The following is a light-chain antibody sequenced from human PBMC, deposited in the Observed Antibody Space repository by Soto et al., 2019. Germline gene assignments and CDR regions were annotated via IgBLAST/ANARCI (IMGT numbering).Light chain of an antibody. V-gene: IGLV3-25*03. CDR3: QSTDSSGTGVV. CDR1: ALPKQH. J-gene: IGLJ2*01. CDR2: KDT. Sequence: SYELTQPPSVSVSPGQTARITCSGDALPKQHAYWYQQRPGQAPVLVIYKDTERPSGIPERFSGSSSGTTVTLTSSGVQAEDEADYFCQSTDSSGTGVVFGGGTKLTVL.